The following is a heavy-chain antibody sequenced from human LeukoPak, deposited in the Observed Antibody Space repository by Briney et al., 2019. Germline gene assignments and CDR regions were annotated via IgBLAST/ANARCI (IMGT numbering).Heavy chain of an antibody. CDR2: IIPIFGTA. Sequence: ASVKVTCKASGGTFSSYAISWVRQAPGQGLEWMGGIIPIFGTANYAQKFQGRVTITTDESTSTAYMELGSLRSEDTAVYYCAGGTGYSSGWYLLFDYWGQGTLVTVSS. V-gene: IGHV1-69*05. J-gene: IGHJ4*02. D-gene: IGHD6-19*01. CDR3: AGGTGYSSGWYLLFDY. CDR1: GGTFSSYA.